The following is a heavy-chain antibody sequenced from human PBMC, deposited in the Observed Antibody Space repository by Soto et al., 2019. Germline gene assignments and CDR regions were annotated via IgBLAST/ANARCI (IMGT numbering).Heavy chain of an antibody. CDR1: GFTFGDYA. Sequence: GGSLRLSCTASGFTFGDYAMSWVRQAPGKGLEWISFIRNKAYRGTTKYAASVRGRFTISRGDSKSIAYLQMNSLKTEDTAVYYCTRGDMALNDYWGQGTLVTVSS. CDR3: TRGDMALNDY. V-gene: IGHV3-49*04. CDR2: IRNKAYRGTT. J-gene: IGHJ4*02. D-gene: IGHD2-15*01.